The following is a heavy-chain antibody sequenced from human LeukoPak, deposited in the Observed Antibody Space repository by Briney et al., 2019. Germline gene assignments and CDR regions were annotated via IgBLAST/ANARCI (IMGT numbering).Heavy chain of an antibody. CDR1: GGSISSSSYY. CDR2: IYYSGST. CDR3: ARPRRYYYMDV. Sequence: SETLSLTCTVSGGSISSSSYYWGWIRQPPGKGLEWIGSIYYSGSTYYNPSLKSRVTISVDTSKNQFSLKLSSVTAADTAVYYCARPRRYYYMDVWGNGTTVTVSS. J-gene: IGHJ6*03. V-gene: IGHV4-39*01.